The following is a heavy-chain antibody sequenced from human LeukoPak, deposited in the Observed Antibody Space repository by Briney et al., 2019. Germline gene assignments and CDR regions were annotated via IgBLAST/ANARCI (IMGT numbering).Heavy chain of an antibody. V-gene: IGHV4-30-4*01. D-gene: IGHD3-22*01. CDR1: GGSISSGGYY. CDR2: IYYSGST. Sequence: SETLSLTCTVSGGSISSGGYYWSWIRQPPGKGLEWIGYIYYSGSTYYNPSLKSRVTISVDTSKNQFSLKLSSVTAADTAVYYCARGGSSGYRVYFQHWGQGTLVTVSS. J-gene: IGHJ1*01. CDR3: ARGGSSGYRVYFQH.